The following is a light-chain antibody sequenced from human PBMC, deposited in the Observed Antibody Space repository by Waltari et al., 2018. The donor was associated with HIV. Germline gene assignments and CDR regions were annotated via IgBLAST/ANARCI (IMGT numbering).Light chain of an antibody. V-gene: IGLV3-25*03. J-gene: IGLJ3*02. CDR1: ALPKPH. Sequence: SSELTQPPSMSVSPGQTARITCSGDALPKPHAYWYQQKSGRAPVLIIFKDTYRPSGIPERFSGSTSGTTATLTISDVQAGDEADYYCQSTDTAGTVGVFGGGTKLT. CDR2: KDT. CDR3: QSTDTAGTVGV.